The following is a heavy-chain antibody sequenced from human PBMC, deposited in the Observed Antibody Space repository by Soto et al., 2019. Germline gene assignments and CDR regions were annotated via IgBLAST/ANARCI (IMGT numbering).Heavy chain of an antibody. CDR2: ITTYNGNT. V-gene: IGHV1-18*04. Sequence: ASVKVSCKASGYSFTSYGISWVRQAPGQGLDWMGWITTYNGNTKYAQDLQGRVTMTTDTSTSTAYMELRSLRSDDTAVYYCARFSGGVYNTYYVYYGMDVWGQGTTVTVSS. CDR1: GYSFTSYG. J-gene: IGHJ6*02. D-gene: IGHD2-15*01. CDR3: ARFSGGVYNTYYVYYGMDV.